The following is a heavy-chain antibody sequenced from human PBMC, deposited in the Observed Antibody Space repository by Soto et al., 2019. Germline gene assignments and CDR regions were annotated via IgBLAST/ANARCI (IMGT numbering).Heavy chain of an antibody. CDR3: ARDPLTDTAMVQYYFDY. CDR1: GFTFSSYA. CDR2: ISYDGSNK. D-gene: IGHD5-18*01. V-gene: IGHV3-30-3*01. Sequence: QVQLVESGGGVVQPGRSLRLSCAASGFTFSSYAMHWVRQAPGKGLEWVAVISYDGSNKYYADSVKGRFTISRDNSKNTLYLQMNSLRAEDTAVYYCARDPLTDTAMVQYYFDYWGQGTLVTVSS. J-gene: IGHJ4*02.